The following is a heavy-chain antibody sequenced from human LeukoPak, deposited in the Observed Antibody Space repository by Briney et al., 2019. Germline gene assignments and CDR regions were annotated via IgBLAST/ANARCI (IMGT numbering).Heavy chain of an antibody. CDR3: AWWIQLWSENWFDP. V-gene: IGHV4-39*07. CDR2: IYYSGST. CDR1: GGSISSSSYY. J-gene: IGHJ5*02. D-gene: IGHD5-18*01. Sequence: SETLSLTCTVSGGSISSSSYYWGWIRQPPGKGLEWIGSIYYSGSTYYNPSLKSRVTISVDTSKNQFSLKLSSVTAADTAVYYCAWWIQLWSENWFDPWGQGTLVTVSS.